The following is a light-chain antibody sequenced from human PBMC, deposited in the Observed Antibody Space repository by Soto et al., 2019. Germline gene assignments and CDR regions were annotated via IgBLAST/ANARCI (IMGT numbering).Light chain of an antibody. V-gene: IGLV1-51*01. CDR3: GTWDSSLSAVV. Sequence: QSVLTQPPSGSAAPGQRVTISCSGSSSNIGNDYVSWYQQLPGTAPKLLIYDNNERPSGIPDRFSGSKSGTSATLGITGLQTGDEADYYCGTWDSSLSAVVFGGGTKVTVL. CDR1: SSNIGNDY. J-gene: IGLJ2*01. CDR2: DNN.